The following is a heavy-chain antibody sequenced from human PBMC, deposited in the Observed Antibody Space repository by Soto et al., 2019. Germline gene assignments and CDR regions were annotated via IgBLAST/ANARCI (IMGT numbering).Heavy chain of an antibody. V-gene: IGHV3-23*01. CDR3: AKARSASDAFDI. CDR2: ISGSGGRT. J-gene: IGHJ3*02. Sequence: EVQWLESGGGLVQPGGSLRLSCAASGFSFSSYAMSWVRQAPGKGLEWVSGISGSGGRTYYADSEKGRFTISRDNSKNLLYLQMNSLRAEDTAVYHCAKARSASDAFDIWGQGTMVTVSS. CDR1: GFSFSSYA.